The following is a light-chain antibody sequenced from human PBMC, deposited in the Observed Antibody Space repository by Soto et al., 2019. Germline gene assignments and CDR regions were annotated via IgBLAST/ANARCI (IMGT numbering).Light chain of an antibody. CDR1: QSVNNN. CDR2: GAY. CDR3: QQYGTSPRT. V-gene: IGKV3-20*01. J-gene: IGKJ2*01. Sequence: EIVMTQSPATLSVFPGERATLSCRASQSVNNNLAWYQQKPGQPPRLLIYGAYNRPTGIPDRFTGSGSGTDFTLTISRLQPEDFAVYYCQQYGTSPRTFGQGTKVDNK.